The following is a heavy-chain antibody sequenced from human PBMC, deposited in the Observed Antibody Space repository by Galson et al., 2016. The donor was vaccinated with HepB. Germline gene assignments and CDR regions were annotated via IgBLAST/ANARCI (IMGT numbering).Heavy chain of an antibody. CDR2: MSYDGSNK. Sequence: SLRLSCAASGFSFSSYAMLWVRQAPGKGLEWVAVMSYDGSNKYYADSVKGRFTISRDNSKNTLYLQMNSLRAEDTAVYYCARGRVVPTAMSVYWGQGTLVTVSS. V-gene: IGHV3-30-3*01. D-gene: IGHD2-2*01. CDR3: ARGRVVPTAMSVY. J-gene: IGHJ4*02. CDR1: GFSFSSYA.